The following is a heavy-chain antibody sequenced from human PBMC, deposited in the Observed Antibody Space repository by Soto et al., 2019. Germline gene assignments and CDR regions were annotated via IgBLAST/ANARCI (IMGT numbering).Heavy chain of an antibody. J-gene: IGHJ5*02. D-gene: IGHD3-16*01. V-gene: IGHV4-34*02. CDR2: VPHSGST. CDR1: GGSLSSYY. Sequence: QVHLQQWGAGLLRPSETLSLTCAVYGGSLSSYYWNWIRQSPGKGLEWIAEVPHSGSTNYNPSLKGRLTLSMDKSKSHFSLNQSSGTAAAAAVDYCEGGGDWFAPWGQRALVTVSS. CDR3: EGGGDWFAP.